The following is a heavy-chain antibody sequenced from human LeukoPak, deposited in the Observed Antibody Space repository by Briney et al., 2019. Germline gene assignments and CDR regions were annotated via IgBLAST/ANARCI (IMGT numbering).Heavy chain of an antibody. CDR2: IYYSGST. CDR1: GYSISSGYY. V-gene: IGHV4-38-2*02. Sequence: PSETLSLTCTVSGYSISSGYYWGWIRQPPGKGLEWIGSIYYSGSTYYNPSLKSRVTISVDTSKNQFSLKLSSVTAADTAVYYCARRVISRSDFDYWGQGTLVTVSS. J-gene: IGHJ4*02. CDR3: ARRVISRSDFDY. D-gene: IGHD3-22*01.